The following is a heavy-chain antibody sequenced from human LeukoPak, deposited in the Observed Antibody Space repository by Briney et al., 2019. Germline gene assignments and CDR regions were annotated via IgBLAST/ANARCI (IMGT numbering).Heavy chain of an antibody. V-gene: IGHV4-39*01. CDR2: IYYSGST. D-gene: IGHD3-22*01. J-gene: IGHJ3*02. Sequence: MSSETLSLTCTVSGGSISSSSYYWGWIRQPPGKGLEWIGSIYYSGSTYYNPSLKSRVTISVDTSKNQFSLKLSSVTAADTAVYYCTMTYYYDSSGYYVSAFDIWGQGTMVTVSS. CDR3: TMTYYYDSSGYYVSAFDI. CDR1: GGSISSSSYY.